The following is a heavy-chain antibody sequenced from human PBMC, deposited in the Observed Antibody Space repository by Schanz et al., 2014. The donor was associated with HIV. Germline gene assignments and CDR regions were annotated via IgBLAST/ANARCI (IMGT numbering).Heavy chain of an antibody. CDR1: GFSFSSFS. V-gene: IGHV3-23*04. CDR2: ITESGGRT. J-gene: IGHJ4*02. CDR3: GTYNYGSGHDY. D-gene: IGHD3-10*01. Sequence: EVQLVESGGGLVEPGGSLRLSCEASGFSFSSFSMNWVRQAPGKGLEWVSSITESGGRTYYADSVNGRFTISRDNSKNTLYLQMNSLRAEDTAIYHCGTYNYGSGHDYWGQGTLVSVSS.